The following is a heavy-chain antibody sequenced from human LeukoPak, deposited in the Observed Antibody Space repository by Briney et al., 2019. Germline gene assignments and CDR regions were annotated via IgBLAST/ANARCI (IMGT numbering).Heavy chain of an antibody. J-gene: IGHJ4*02. CDR1: GFTVSSNS. CDR2: IYSGGNT. D-gene: IGHD2-15*01. CDR3: ARRAGEYSHPYDY. V-gene: IGHV3-53*01. Sequence: GGSLRLSCTVSGFTVSSNSWSWVRQAPGKGLEWVSFIYSGGNTHYSDSVKGRLTISRDNSKNTLYLQMNSLRAEDTAIYYCARRAGEYSHPYDYWGQGTLVTVSS.